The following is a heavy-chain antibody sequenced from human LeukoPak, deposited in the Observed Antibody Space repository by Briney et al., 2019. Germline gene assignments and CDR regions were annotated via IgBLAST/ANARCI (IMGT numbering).Heavy chain of an antibody. CDR2: IIPIFGTA. CDR1: GGTFSSYA. V-gene: IGHV1-69*13. D-gene: IGHD3-22*01. J-gene: IGHJ4*02. Sequence: GASVKVSCKASGGTFSSYAISWLGKAPGQGLDWMGGIIPIFGTANYAQKFQGRVTITADESTSTAYMELSSLRSEDTAVYYCAGGYYDSSGYYYGFDYWGQGTLVTVSS. CDR3: AGGYYDSSGYYYGFDY.